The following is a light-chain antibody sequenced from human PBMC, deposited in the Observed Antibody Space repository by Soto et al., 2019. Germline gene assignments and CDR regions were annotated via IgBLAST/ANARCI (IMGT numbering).Light chain of an antibody. Sequence: DIQMTQSPSSLSASVGDRVTIXXRASQSISIYLNWYQQKPGKAPKXLIYAASSLQSRGPSRFSGSGAGTDFTLTISSLQPEDFATYYCQQSYSTPRTFGQGTRLDIK. CDR2: AAS. V-gene: IGKV1-39*01. J-gene: IGKJ5*01. CDR3: QQSYSTPRT. CDR1: QSISIY.